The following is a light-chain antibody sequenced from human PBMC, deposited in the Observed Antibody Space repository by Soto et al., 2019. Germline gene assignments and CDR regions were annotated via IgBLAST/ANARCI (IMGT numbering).Light chain of an antibody. J-gene: IGLJ2*01. CDR2: DVS. V-gene: IGLV2-14*01. Sequence: QSALTQPASVSGSPGQSITISCTGTSRDVGGYNYVSWYQQHPGKAPKLMIYDVSNRPSGVSNRFSGSKSGNTASLTISGLQAEDEADYYCSSYRSSNTVIFGGGTKLTVL. CDR1: SRDVGGYNY. CDR3: SSYRSSNTVI.